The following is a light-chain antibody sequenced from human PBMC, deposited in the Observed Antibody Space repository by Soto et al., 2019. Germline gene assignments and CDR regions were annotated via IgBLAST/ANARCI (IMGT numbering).Light chain of an antibody. CDR3: QQYGSTPLT. J-gene: IGKJ4*01. CDR1: LSVITY. CDR2: GAS. Sequence: ESVLTQSPGTLSLSPGERATLSCRASLSVITYLAWYQQKPGQAPRLLIYGASSRATGIPDRFSGSGSGTDFTLTISRLEPEDVAVYYCQQYGSTPLTFGGGTKVEIK. V-gene: IGKV3-20*01.